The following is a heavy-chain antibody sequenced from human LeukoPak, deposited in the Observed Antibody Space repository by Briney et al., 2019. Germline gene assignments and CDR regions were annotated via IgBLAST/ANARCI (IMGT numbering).Heavy chain of an antibody. D-gene: IGHD3-10*01. V-gene: IGHV1-18*01. CDR3: ARVDSPSMVRGVIFYYYYGMDV. CDR1: GYTLTSYG. CDR2: ISAYNGNT. Sequence: ASVKVSCKASGYTLTSYGISWVRQAPGQGLEWMGWISAYNGNTNYAQKLQGRVTMTTDTSTSTAYMELRSLRSDDTAVYYCARVDSPSMVRGVIFYYYYGMDVWGQGTTVTVSS. J-gene: IGHJ6*02.